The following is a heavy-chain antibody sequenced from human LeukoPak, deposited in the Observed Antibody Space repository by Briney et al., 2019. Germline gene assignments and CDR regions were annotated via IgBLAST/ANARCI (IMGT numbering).Heavy chain of an antibody. CDR3: ARASGVVAERLDY. Sequence: SQTLSLTCSVSGDSVSSNSAAWNWTKQSPSRGLEWLGRTYYSCKWYNDYAVSVKSRIPINPDTSKNQFSLQLNSVTPEDTAVYYCARASGVVAERLDYWGQGTLVTVSS. CDR2: TYYSCKWYN. CDR1: GDSVSSNSAA. J-gene: IGHJ4*02. D-gene: IGHD2-2*01. V-gene: IGHV6-1*01.